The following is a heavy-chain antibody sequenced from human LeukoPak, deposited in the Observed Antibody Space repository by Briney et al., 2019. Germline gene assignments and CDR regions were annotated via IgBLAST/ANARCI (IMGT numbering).Heavy chain of an antibody. D-gene: IGHD3-3*01. J-gene: IGHJ1*01. V-gene: IGHV7-4-1*02. Sequence: ASVKVSCKASGYTFTSYAMNWVRQAPGQGLEWMGWINTNTGNPTYAQGFTGRFVFSLDTSVSTAYLQISSLKAEDTAVYYCARNIRHYDFWSGYPRPSKYFQHWGQGTLVTVSS. CDR2: INTNTGNP. CDR3: ARNIRHYDFWSGYPRPSKYFQH. CDR1: GYTFTSYA.